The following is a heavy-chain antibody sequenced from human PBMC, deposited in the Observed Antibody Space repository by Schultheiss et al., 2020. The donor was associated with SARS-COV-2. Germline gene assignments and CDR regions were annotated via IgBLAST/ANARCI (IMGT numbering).Heavy chain of an antibody. Sequence: GGSLRLSCAASGFTFSSYEMNWVRQAPGKGLEWVSYISSSGSTIYYADSVKGRFTISRDNAKNSLYLQMNSLRAEDTAVYYCARDRGGTVTPIDYWGQGTLVTVSS. CDR2: ISSSGSTI. D-gene: IGHD4-17*01. CDR1: GFTFSSYE. CDR3: ARDRGGTVTPIDY. V-gene: IGHV3-48*03. J-gene: IGHJ4*02.